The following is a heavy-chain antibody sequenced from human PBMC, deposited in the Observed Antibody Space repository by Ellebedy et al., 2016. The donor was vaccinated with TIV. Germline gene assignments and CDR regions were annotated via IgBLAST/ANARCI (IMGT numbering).Heavy chain of an antibody. CDR3: ARDIGYCSSTSCYGERWFDP. Sequence: ASVKVSXKASGYTFTSYGISWVRQAPGQGLEWMGWISAYNGNTNYAQKLQGRVTMTTDTSTSTAYMELRSLRSDDTAVYYCARDIGYCSSTSCYGERWFDPWGQGTLVTVSS. V-gene: IGHV1-18*01. CDR1: GYTFTSYG. J-gene: IGHJ5*02. D-gene: IGHD2-2*01. CDR2: ISAYNGNT.